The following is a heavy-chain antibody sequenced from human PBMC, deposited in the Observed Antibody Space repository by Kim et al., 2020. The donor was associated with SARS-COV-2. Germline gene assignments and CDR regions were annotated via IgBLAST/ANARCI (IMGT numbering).Heavy chain of an antibody. CDR3: VKGGMVRGSYSGP. CDR1: GFTFSYYA. V-gene: IGHV3-23*01. Sequence: GGSLRLSCAASGFTFSYYAMTWVRQAPGKGLEWVSLIVGSGGVTYYADSVKGRFTMSRDNSKNTLYLQMNSLRAEDTAVYYCVKGGMVRGSYSGPWGQGTLVTVSS. J-gene: IGHJ5*02. D-gene: IGHD3-10*01. CDR2: IVGSGGVT.